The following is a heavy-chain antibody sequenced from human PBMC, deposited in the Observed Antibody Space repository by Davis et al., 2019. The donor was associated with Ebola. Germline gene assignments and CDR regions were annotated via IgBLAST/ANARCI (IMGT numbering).Heavy chain of an antibody. CDR1: GYTFTTYY. Sequence: ASVKVSCKASGYTFTTYYIHWVRQAPGQGLEWMGIINPSGGSTTYAQKFQGRVTMTRDTSHKTAYMELSGLRFDDTAVYYCTTWDIVATYFDFWGQGTLVTVS. CDR2: INPSGGST. CDR3: TTWDIVATYFDF. J-gene: IGHJ4*02. V-gene: IGHV1-46*01. D-gene: IGHD5-12*01.